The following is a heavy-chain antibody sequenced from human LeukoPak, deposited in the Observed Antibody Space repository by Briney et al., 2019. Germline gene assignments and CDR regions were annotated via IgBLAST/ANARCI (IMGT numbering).Heavy chain of an antibody. D-gene: IGHD5-24*01. CDR1: GGSINSYY. V-gene: IGHV4-59*01. CDR3: VRARDGHINNWFDP. CDR2: IYYSGST. Sequence: SETLSLTCTVSGGSINSYYWSWIRQPPGKGLEWIGYIYYSGSTNYNPSLKSRVTISVETSKNQFTLKMSSVTAADTAVYYCVRARDGHINNWFDPWGQGTLVTVSS. J-gene: IGHJ5*02.